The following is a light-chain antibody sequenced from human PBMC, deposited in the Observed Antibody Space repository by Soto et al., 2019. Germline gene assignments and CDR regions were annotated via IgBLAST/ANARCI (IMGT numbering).Light chain of an antibody. Sequence: QSVLTQPPSASGTPGQRVTISCSGSGSNIGSNYVYWYQQLPGTAPKLLIYSDNQRPSGVPDRFSASKSGASASLAISGLQSEDEADFYCAAWDDSLNGCVFGTGTQLTVL. V-gene: IGLV1-44*01. CDR1: GSNIGSNY. CDR2: SDN. J-gene: IGLJ1*01. CDR3: AAWDDSLNGCV.